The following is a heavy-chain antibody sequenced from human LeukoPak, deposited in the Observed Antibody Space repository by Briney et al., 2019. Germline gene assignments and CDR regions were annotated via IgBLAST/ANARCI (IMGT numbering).Heavy chain of an antibody. CDR2: ISDSSDTM. Sequence: GGSLRLSCAASGFTFSYYSMNWVRQAPGKGLEWVSYISDSSDTMYYADSVKGRFTISRDNAKNSLYLQMNSLRAEDTAVYYCARDLIVGTTIRYYFDYWGQGTLVTVSS. CDR1: GFTFSYYS. D-gene: IGHD1-26*01. CDR3: ARDLIVGTTIRYYFDY. V-gene: IGHV3-48*01. J-gene: IGHJ4*02.